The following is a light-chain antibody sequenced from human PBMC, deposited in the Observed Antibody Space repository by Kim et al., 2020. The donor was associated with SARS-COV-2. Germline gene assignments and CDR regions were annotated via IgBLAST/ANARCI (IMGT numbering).Light chain of an antibody. CDR1: PAGVTNDDF. V-gene: IGLV7-46*01. Sequence: GTGSLAYGSSPAGVTNDDFPYWLQQKPGKAPRTMVYDTSNKHSWAPARFSGALLGGKAALTLSAAQPEDEADYYCFLSYSGARVFGGGTQLTVL. CDR3: FLSYSGARV. J-gene: IGLJ3*02. CDR2: DTS.